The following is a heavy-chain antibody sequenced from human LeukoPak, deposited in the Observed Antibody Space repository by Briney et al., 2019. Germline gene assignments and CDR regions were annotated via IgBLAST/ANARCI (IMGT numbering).Heavy chain of an antibody. V-gene: IGHV4-59*11. D-gene: IGHD6-19*01. CDR2: IYYSGST. Sequence: SETLSLTCTVSGGSISSHYWSWIGQPPGKGLEWIGYIYYSGSTNYNPSLKSRVTISVDTSKNQFSLKLSSVTAADTAVYYCARVSSGVAVAGTDWFDPWGQGTLVTVSS. J-gene: IGHJ5*02. CDR3: ARVSSGVAVAGTDWFDP. CDR1: GGSISSHY.